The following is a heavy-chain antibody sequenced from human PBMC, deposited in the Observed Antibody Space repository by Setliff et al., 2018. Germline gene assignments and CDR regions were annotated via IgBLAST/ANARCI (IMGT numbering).Heavy chain of an antibody. CDR1: GESFSNNY. J-gene: IGHJ4*02. V-gene: IGHV3-7*01. CDR3: FGAGTCSY. D-gene: IGHD3-10*01. Sequence: ETLSLTCSVYGESFSNNYWSWIRQSPGKGLEWVASINPDGSEKYYVDSVKGRFIISRDNAKNSLSLQMNSLRNEDTAVYYCFGAGTCSYWGQGTLVTVSS. CDR2: INPDGSEK.